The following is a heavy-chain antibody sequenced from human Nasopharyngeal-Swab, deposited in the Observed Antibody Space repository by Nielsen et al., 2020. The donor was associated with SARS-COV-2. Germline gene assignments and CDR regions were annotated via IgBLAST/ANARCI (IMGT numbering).Heavy chain of an antibody. J-gene: IGHJ6*03. CDR2: ISYDGSNK. V-gene: IGHV3-30-3*01. CDR3: ARLHFYYMDF. Sequence: GESLKISCAASGFTFSSYAMHWVRQAPGKGLEWVALISYDGSNKYYADSVKGRFTISRDNSKNTLYLQMNSLRAEDTGLYFCARLHFYYMDFWGKGTTVTVSS. D-gene: IGHD2/OR15-2a*01. CDR1: GFTFSSYA.